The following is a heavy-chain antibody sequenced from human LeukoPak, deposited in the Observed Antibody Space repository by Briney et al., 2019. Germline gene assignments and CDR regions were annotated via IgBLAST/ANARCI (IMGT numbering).Heavy chain of an antibody. CDR3: ARHTVTTGGYYYYYGMDV. CDR1: GASISSSDYY. CDR2: IYYSGST. D-gene: IGHD4-11*01. V-gene: IGHV4-39*01. J-gene: IGHJ6*02. Sequence: SETLSLTCTVSGASISSSDYYWGWIRQPPGKGLEWIGSIYYSGSTNYNPSLKSRVTISVDTSKNQFSLKLSSVTAADTAVYYCARHTVTTGGYYYYYGMDVWGQGTTVTVSS.